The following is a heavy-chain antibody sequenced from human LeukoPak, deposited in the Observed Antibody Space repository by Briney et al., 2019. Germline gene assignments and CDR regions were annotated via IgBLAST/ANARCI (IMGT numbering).Heavy chain of an antibody. CDR3: ARASTPHDAFDI. J-gene: IGHJ3*02. D-gene: IGHD2-2*01. CDR2: ISSTSSYI. CDR1: GFSISTYS. Sequence: GGSLRLSCAASGFSISTYSMDWVRQAPGKGLEWVSSISSTSSYIYYADSVKGRFTISRDNAKNSLYLQMNSLRAEDTAVYYCARASTPHDAFDIWGQGAMVTVSS. V-gene: IGHV3-21*01.